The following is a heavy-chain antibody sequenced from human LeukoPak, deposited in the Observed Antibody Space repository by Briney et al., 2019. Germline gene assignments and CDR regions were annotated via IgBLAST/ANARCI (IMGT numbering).Heavy chain of an antibody. CDR3: ARAGNGGDFDY. CDR2: ISSSSTTI. V-gene: IGHV3-48*01. CDR1: GFTFSSYS. D-gene: IGHD4-23*01. J-gene: IGHJ4*02. Sequence: GGSLRLSCAASGFTFSSYSMNWVRQAPGKGLEWVSYISSSSTTIHYADSVKGRFTISRDNAKNSLYLQMNSLRAEDTAVYYCARAGNGGDFDYWGRGTLVTVSS.